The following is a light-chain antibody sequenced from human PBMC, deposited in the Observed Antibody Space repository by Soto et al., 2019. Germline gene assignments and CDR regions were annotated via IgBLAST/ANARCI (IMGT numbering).Light chain of an antibody. CDR2: DAS. Sequence: DIQMTQSPSTLSASVGDRVIITCRASQSISNHLNWYQQKPGKAPKLLIYDASNLETGVPSRFSGSGSGTDFTFTISSLQPEDIATYYCQQYDNLSTFGQGTRLEIK. J-gene: IGKJ5*01. CDR3: QQYDNLST. CDR1: QSISNH. V-gene: IGKV1-33*01.